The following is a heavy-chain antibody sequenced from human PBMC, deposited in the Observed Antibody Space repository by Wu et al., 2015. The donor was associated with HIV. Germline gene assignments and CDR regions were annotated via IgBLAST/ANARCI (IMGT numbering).Heavy chain of an antibody. Sequence: QVQLVQSGAEVKKPGASVKVSCKASGYTFTSYGISWVRQAPGQGLEWMGWISAYNGNTNYAQKLQGRVTMTTDTSTSTAYMELRSLRSDDTAVYYCARVFTQRGSTNQLLPCDYWGQGTLVTVSS. J-gene: IGHJ4*02. CDR2: ISAYNGNT. CDR1: GYTFTSYG. CDR3: ARVFTQRGSTNQLLPCDY. D-gene: IGHD2-2*01. V-gene: IGHV1-18*01.